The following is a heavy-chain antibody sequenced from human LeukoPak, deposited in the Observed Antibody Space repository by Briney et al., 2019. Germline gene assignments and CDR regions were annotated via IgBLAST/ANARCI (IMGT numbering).Heavy chain of an antibody. CDR3: ARQGSGAIDGMDV. CDR2: IYSGGST. D-gene: IGHD6-19*01. CDR1: GFTVSSNY. J-gene: IGHJ6*02. Sequence: GGSLRLSCAASGFTVSSNYMSWVRQAPGEGLEWVSVIYSGGSTYYADSVKGRFTISRDNSRNTLYLQMNSLRAEDTAVYYCARQGSGAIDGMDVWGQGTTVTVSS. V-gene: IGHV3-53*01.